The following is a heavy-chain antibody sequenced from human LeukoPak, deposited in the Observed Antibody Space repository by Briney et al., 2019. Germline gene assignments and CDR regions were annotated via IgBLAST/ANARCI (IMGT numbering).Heavy chain of an antibody. CDR3: ATERYGDSPNDAFDI. D-gene: IGHD4-17*01. CDR2: ISSSSSYI. J-gene: IGHJ3*02. CDR1: GFTFSSYS. Sequence: SGGSLGLSCAASGFTFSSYSMNWVRQAPGKGLEWVSSISSSSSYIYYADSVKGRFTISRDNAKNSLYLQMNSLRAEDTAVYYCATERYGDSPNDAFDIWGQGTMVTVST. V-gene: IGHV3-21*01.